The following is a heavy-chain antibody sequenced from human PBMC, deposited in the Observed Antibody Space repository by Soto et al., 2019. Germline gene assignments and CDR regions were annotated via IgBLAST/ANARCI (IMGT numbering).Heavy chain of an antibody. D-gene: IGHD6-13*01. CDR1: GGTFSTYT. Sequence: QVQLVQSGAEVKKPGSSVKVSCKASGGTFSTYTIIWVRQAPGQGLEWMGRIIPMLDTTNNAQRFQGRVTITADKSTSTAYLELSSLRSEDTAVYYCTLGSWSAETFDIWGRGTMVTVSS. CDR2: IIPMLDTT. J-gene: IGHJ3*02. V-gene: IGHV1-69*08. CDR3: TLGSWSAETFDI.